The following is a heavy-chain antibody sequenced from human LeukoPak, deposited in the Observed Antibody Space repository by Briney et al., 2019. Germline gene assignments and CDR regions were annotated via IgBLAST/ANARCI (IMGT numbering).Heavy chain of an antibody. CDR2: IIPIFGTA. J-gene: IGHJ4*02. V-gene: IGHV1-69*13. Sequence: SVEVSCKASGGTFSSYAISWVRQPPGQGLEWMGGIIPIFGTANYAQKFQGRVTITADESTSTVYMELSSLRSEDTAVYYCASLERIAAAAPFDCWGQGTLVTVSS. CDR3: ASLERIAAAAPFDC. CDR1: GGTFSSYA. D-gene: IGHD6-13*01.